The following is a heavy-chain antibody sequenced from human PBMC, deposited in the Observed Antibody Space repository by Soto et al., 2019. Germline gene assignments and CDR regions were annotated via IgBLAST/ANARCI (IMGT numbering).Heavy chain of an antibody. CDR2: IYYTGIT. CDR3: ASEPTVPSGFDS. V-gene: IGHV4-31*02. D-gene: IGHD4-17*01. J-gene: IGHJ4*02. CDR1: GGSVNSCRYY. Sequence: SNNLSLTSNVSGGSVNSCRYYCSWIRQHPGKGLEWIGYIYYTGITYYNPSLQSRVTISLGTSKNQFSLTLTSVAAAGTASYYCASEPTVPSGFDSWGQGTLVTVS.